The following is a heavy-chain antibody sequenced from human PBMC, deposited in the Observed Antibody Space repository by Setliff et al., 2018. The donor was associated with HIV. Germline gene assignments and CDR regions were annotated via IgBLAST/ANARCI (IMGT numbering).Heavy chain of an antibody. D-gene: IGHD6-6*01. CDR2: IYYTGST. Sequence: KASETLSLTCTVSGGSISSSSYYWGWIRQPPGKGLEWIESIYYTGSTYYNPSLKSRVTMSVDTSKNQFSLRLSSVTAADTAVYYCARHSGAPYSSSSGLFDYWGQGTLVTVSS. CDR1: GGSISSSSYY. CDR3: ARHSGAPYSSSSGLFDY. V-gene: IGHV4-39*01. J-gene: IGHJ4*02.